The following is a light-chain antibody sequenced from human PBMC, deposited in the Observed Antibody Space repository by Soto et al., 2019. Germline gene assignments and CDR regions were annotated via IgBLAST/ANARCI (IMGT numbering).Light chain of an antibody. CDR2: GAS. CDR3: QQRSNWPLT. V-gene: IGKV3D-20*02. CDR1: QRVISSY. Sequence: IVLTQSPGTLSLSPGERATLSCRASQRVISSYLAWFQQRPGRAPRLLIYGASKRATDIPDRFTGSGSGTDFALTISSPEPEDFAVYYCQQRSNWPLTFGGGTKVDIK. J-gene: IGKJ4*01.